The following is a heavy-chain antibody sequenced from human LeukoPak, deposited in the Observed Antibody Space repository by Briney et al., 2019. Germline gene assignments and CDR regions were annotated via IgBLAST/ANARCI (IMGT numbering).Heavy chain of an antibody. CDR2: ISAYNGNT. D-gene: IGHD1-7*01. J-gene: IGHJ6*03. Sequence: ASVKVSCKASGYTFTSYGISWVRQAPGQGLEWMGWISAYNGNTNYAQKLQGRVTMTTDTSTSTAYMELRSLRSDDTAVYYCARDGAPQLELRRYYYYYMDVWGKGTTVTVSS. V-gene: IGHV1-18*01. CDR3: ARDGAPQLELRRYYYYYMDV. CDR1: GYTFTSYG.